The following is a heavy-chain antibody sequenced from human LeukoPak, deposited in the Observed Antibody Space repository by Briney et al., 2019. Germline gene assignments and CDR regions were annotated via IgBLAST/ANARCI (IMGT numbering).Heavy chain of an antibody. J-gene: IGHJ4*02. V-gene: IGHV4-34*01. CDR1: GGSFSGYY. CDR2: INHSGST. Sequence: PSETLSLTCAVYGGSFSGYYWSWIRQPPGKGLEWIGEINHSGSTNYNPSLKSRVTISVDTSKNQFSLKLSSVTAADTAVYYCARDPAAAGTYWDQGTLVTVSS. CDR3: ARDPAAAGTY. D-gene: IGHD6-13*01.